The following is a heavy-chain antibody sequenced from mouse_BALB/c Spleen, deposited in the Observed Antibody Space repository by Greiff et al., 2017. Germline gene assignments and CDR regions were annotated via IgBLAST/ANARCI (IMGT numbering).Heavy chain of an antibody. V-gene: IGHV5-17*02. CDR3: AREGDGNYDY. J-gene: IGHJ2*01. CDR2: ISSGSSTI. CDR1: GFTFSSFG. D-gene: IGHD2-1*01. Sequence: EVQGVESGGGLVQPGGSRKLSCAASGFTFSSFGMHWVRQAPEKGLEWVAYISSGSSTIYYADTVKGRFTISRDNPKNTLFLQMTSLRSEDTAMYYCAREGDGNYDYWGQGTTLTVSS.